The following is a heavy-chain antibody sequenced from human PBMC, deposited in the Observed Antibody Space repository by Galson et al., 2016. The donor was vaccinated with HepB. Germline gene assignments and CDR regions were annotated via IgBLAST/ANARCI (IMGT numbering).Heavy chain of an antibody. CDR1: GFTFSSYW. CDR3: AREGYYYDNSFFRRENAFDI. J-gene: IGHJ3*02. Sequence: SLRLSCAASGFTFSSYWMHWVRQAPGKGLVWVSRINSDGHTKNYEDSVKDRFTISRDNAKNTLYLQMNSLRAEDTAVYYCAREGYYYDNSFFRRENAFDIWGQGTMVTVSS. D-gene: IGHD3-22*01. CDR2: INSDGHTK. V-gene: IGHV3-74*01.